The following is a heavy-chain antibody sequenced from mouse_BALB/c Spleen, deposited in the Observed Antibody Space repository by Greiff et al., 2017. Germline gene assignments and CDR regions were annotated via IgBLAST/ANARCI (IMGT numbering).Heavy chain of an antibody. V-gene: IGHV5-6-5*01. CDR1: GFTFSSYA. CDR3: ARGVRYYAMDY. Sequence: EVKVVESGGGLVKPGGSLKLSCAASGFTFSSYAMSWVRQTPEKRLEWVASISSGGSTYYPDSVKGRFTISRDNARNILYLQMSSLRSEDTAMYYCARGVRYYAMDYWGQGTSVTVSS. CDR2: ISSGGST. J-gene: IGHJ4*01.